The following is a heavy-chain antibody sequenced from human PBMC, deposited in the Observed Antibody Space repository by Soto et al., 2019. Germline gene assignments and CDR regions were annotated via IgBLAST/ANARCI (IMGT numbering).Heavy chain of an antibody. D-gene: IGHD1-26*01. V-gene: IGHV3-11*01. CDR3: ARDSVGTPQS. CDR1: GFTFSHYY. Sequence: GGSLRLSCAPSGFTFSHYYMTWIRQAPGKGLEWVGYISESGETIYYSDSVKGRLTISRDKAKKTLHLQMTSLRAEDTAVYYCARDSVGTPQSWAQGTLVPLSS. J-gene: IGHJ1*01. CDR2: ISESGETI.